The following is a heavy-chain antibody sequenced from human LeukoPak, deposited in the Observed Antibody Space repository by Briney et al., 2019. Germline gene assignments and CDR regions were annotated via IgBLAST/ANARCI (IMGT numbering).Heavy chain of an antibody. CDR1: GFSFSSYY. V-gene: IGHV3-23*01. D-gene: IGHD6-6*01. Sequence: SLRLSRAATGFSFSSYYMSGVRQAPKKGLEWVSAISGSGGSTYYADSVKGRFTISRDNSKNTLYLQMNSLRAEDTAVYYCAKVGAAREKYYYYGMDVWGQGTTVTVSS. CDR3: AKVGAAREKYYYYGMDV. J-gene: IGHJ6*02. CDR2: ISGSGGST.